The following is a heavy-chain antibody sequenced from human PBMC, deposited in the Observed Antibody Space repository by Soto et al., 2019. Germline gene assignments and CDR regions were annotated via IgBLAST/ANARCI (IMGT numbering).Heavy chain of an antibody. V-gene: IGHV4-4*02. Sequence: PSETLSLTCAVSGGSFTSNNWWTWFRQPPGQGLEWIGEIYRTGSTNYNPSLTSRVTISLDKSENQFSLKVTSLTAADTAVYYCASRDPGTSVDYWGQGTLVTVSS. CDR1: GGSFTSNNW. D-gene: IGHD1-7*01. CDR3: ASRDPGTSVDY. CDR2: IYRTGST. J-gene: IGHJ4*02.